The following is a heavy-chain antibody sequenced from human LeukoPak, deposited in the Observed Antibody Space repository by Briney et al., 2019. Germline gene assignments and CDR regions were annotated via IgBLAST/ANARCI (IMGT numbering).Heavy chain of an antibody. V-gene: IGHV4-59*01. CDR3: AREGQGFAFDY. Sequence: SESLSLTCTVSGGSISSYYWSWIRQPPGKGLEWIGYIYYSGSTNYNPSLKSRVTISVDTSKNQFSLKLSSVTAADTAVYYCAREGQGFAFDYWGQGTLVTVSS. J-gene: IGHJ4*02. CDR1: GGSISSYY. CDR2: IYYSGST.